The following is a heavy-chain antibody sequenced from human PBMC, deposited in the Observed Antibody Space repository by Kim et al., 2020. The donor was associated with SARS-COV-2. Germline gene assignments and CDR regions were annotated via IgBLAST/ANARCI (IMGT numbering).Heavy chain of an antibody. CDR2: IYHSGST. CDR1: GYSISSGYY. J-gene: IGHJ4*02. Sequence: SETLSLTCTVSGYSISSGYYWGWIRQPPGKGLEWIGSIYHSGSTYYNPSLKSRVTISVDTSKNQFSLKLSSVTAADTAVYYCARVYYDYYDDYWGQGTLVTVSS. D-gene: IGHD3-22*01. V-gene: IGHV4-38-2*02. CDR3: ARVYYDYYDDY.